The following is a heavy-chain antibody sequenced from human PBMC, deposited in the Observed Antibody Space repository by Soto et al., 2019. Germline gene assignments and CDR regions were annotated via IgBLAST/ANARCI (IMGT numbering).Heavy chain of an antibody. CDR1: GFTFSSYA. CDR3: ARASGESYPGSRVFDS. Sequence: PGGSLRLSCAASGFTFSSYAMSWVRQAPGKGLEWVSVITDTGGDSLYADSVKGRFTISRDNSKNTLYLQMNSLRAEDTAIYYCARASGESYPGSRVFDSWGQGTRVTVSS. J-gene: IGHJ4*02. CDR2: ITDTGGDS. D-gene: IGHD3-10*01. V-gene: IGHV3-23*01.